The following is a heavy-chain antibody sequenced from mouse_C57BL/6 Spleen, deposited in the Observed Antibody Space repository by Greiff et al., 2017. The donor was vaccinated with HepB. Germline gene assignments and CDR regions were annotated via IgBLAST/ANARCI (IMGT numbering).Heavy chain of an antibody. Sequence: VKLMESGAELVRPGASVTLSCKASGYTFTDYEMHWVKQTPVHGLEWIGAIDPETGGTAYNQKFKGKAILTADKSSSTAYMELRSLTSEDSAVYYCTRSNYYGSPRFAYWGQGTLVTVSA. CDR3: TRSNYYGSPRFAY. V-gene: IGHV1-15*01. J-gene: IGHJ3*01. CDR2: IDPETGGT. D-gene: IGHD1-1*01. CDR1: GYTFTDYE.